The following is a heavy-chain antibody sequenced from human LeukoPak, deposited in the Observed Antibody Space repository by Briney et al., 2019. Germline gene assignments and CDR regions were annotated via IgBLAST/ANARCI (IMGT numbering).Heavy chain of an antibody. CDR1: GFTFSDHY. V-gene: IGHV3-72*01. J-gene: IGHJ4*02. CDR2: TRRKTNSYTT. D-gene: IGHD1-26*01. Sequence: GGSLRLSCAASGFTFSDHYMDWVRQAPGKGLEWVGRTRRKTNSYTTEYAASVKGRFTISRDDSKNSLYLQMNSLKAEDTAVYYCTRVVLVGTTYSYFDYWGQGTLVTVSS. CDR3: TRVVLVGTTYSYFDY.